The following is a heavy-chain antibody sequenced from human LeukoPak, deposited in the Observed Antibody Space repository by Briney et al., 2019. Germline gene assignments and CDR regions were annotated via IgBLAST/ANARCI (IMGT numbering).Heavy chain of an antibody. V-gene: IGHV3-30-3*01. J-gene: IGHJ4*02. CDR2: ISYDGGDK. Sequence: GRSLRLSCAASGFTFSTYAMHWVRQAPGKGLEWVAVISYDGGDKYYADSVKGRFTISRDNSKSTLYLQMNSLRAADTAVYYCASFPWIQLWFADYWGRGTLVTVSS. CDR3: ASFPWIQLWFADY. D-gene: IGHD5-18*01. CDR1: GFTFSTYA.